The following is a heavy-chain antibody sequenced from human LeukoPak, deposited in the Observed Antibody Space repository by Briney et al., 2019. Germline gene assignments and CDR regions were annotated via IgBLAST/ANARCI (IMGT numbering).Heavy chain of an antibody. D-gene: IGHD6-13*01. J-gene: IGHJ5*02. V-gene: IGHV3-30-3*01. Sequence: GGSLRLSCAASGFTFSSYAMHWVRQAPGKGLEWVAVISYDGSNKYYADSVKGRFTISRDNSKNTLYLQMNSLRAEDTAVYYCAKGRGSSWSNWFDPWGQGTPVTVSS. CDR3: AKGRGSSWSNWFDP. CDR2: ISYDGSNK. CDR1: GFTFSSYA.